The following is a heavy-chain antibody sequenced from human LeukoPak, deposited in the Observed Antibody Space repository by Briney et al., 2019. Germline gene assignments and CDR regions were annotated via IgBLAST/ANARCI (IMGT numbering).Heavy chain of an antibody. V-gene: IGHV1-2*02. CDR2: INPNSGGT. CDR3: ARARGWELLQTRGAFDI. D-gene: IGHD3-10*01. Sequence: GASVKVSCKTSEYTFTGYYMHWVRQAPGQGLEWMGWINPNSGGTNYAQQFQARVTMTRDTSISTAYMELSRLKSDDTAMYYCARARGWELLQTRGAFDIWGQGTMVTVSS. J-gene: IGHJ3*02. CDR1: EYTFTGYY.